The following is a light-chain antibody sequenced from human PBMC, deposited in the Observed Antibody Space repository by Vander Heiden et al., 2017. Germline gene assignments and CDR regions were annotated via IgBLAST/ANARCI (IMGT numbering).Light chain of an antibody. Sequence: AIQLTQSPSSLSASVGDRVTITCRARQGISSALAWYQQKPGRAPKLLIYDVSRLKSGVPSGFSGSGSGTDFTLTISSLQPEDFATDYCQQFNTYPFTFGPGTKVDVK. J-gene: IGKJ3*01. CDR3: QQFNTYPFT. CDR2: DVS. CDR1: QGISSA. V-gene: IGKV1-13*02.